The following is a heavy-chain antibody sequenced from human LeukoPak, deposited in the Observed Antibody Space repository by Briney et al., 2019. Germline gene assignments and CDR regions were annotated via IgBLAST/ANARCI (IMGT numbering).Heavy chain of an antibody. V-gene: IGHV3-7*01. CDR1: GFTFSSYW. D-gene: IGHD3-22*01. Sequence: GGSLRLSCAASGFTFSSYWMSWVRQAPGKGLEWVANIKQDGSEKYYVDSVKGRLTISRDNAKNSLYLQMNSLRAEDTAVYYCARTPNYYYDSSGYYLLYYFDYWGQGTLVTVSS. CDR2: IKQDGSEK. J-gene: IGHJ4*02. CDR3: ARTPNYYYDSSGYYLLYYFDY.